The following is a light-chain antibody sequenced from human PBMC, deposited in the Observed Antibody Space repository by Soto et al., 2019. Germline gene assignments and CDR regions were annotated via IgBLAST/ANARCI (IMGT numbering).Light chain of an antibody. V-gene: IGKV1-27*01. CDR1: QGIANY. CDR3: QKYNGAPFT. J-gene: IGKJ3*01. Sequence: DIQMTQSPSSLSASVGDRVTITCRASQGIANYLAWYQQKPGKVPKLLIYAASTLEPGVPSRFSGSGFGTDFTLSISSLQPEYFATYYCQKYNGAPFTFGPGNKVDI. CDR2: AAS.